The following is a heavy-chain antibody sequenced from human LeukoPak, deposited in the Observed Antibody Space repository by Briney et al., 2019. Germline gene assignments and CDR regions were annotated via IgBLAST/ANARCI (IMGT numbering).Heavy chain of an antibody. CDR3: ARDGPSMMVEFDY. CDR2: INAKSGDT. D-gene: IGHD3-22*01. V-gene: IGHV1-2*02. CDR1: GYSFIGYN. J-gene: IGHJ4*02. Sequence: ASVKASCKASGYSFIGYNMYLYWVRQAPGQGLEWMGWINAKSGDTVYAKKFQGRVTMTRDTSISTAYMELTGLTFDDTAVYYCARDGPSMMVEFDYWGQGSLVTVSS.